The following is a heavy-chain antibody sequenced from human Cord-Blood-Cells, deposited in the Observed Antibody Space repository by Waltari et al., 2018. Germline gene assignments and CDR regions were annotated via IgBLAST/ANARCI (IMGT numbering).Heavy chain of an antibody. V-gene: IGHV1-2*06. J-gene: IGHJ6*02. CDR2: INPNSGGT. CDR1: GYTFTGYY. D-gene: IGHD4-17*01. Sequence: QVQLVQSGDEVKKPGASVKVSCKASGYTFTGYYMHWVAQAPGQGLEWMGRINPNSGGTTYAQKFQGRVTMTRDTSISTAYMELSRLRSYDTAVYYCARVKIYGLYGMDVWGQGTTVTVSS. CDR3: ARVKIYGLYGMDV.